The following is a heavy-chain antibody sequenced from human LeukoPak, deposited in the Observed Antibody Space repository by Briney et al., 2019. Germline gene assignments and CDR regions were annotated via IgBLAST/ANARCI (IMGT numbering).Heavy chain of an antibody. CDR1: GFTFSSYG. CDR3: AKDIRFGELLYGMDV. D-gene: IGHD3-10*01. J-gene: IGHJ6*02. Sequence: GGSLRLSCAPSGFTFSSYGMHWVRQAPGKGLEWVAFIRYEGSNKYNADSVKGRFTISRDNSKNTLYLQMNSLRAEDTAVYYCAKDIRFGELLYGMDVWGQGTTVTVSS. CDR2: IRYEGSNK. V-gene: IGHV3-30*02.